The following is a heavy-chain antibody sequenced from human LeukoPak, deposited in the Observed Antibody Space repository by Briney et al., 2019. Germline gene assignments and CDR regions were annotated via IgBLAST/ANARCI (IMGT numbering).Heavy chain of an antibody. J-gene: IGHJ4*02. Sequence: PSQTLSLTCTVSGGSISSGSYYWSWIRQPAGKGLEWIGRIYTSGSTNYNPSLKSRVTISVDTSKNQFSLKLSSVTAADTAVYYCARGGGTRRYSSSSRRFDYWGQGTLVTVSS. CDR1: GGSISSGSYY. CDR3: ARGGGTRRYSSSSRRFDY. CDR2: IYTSGST. D-gene: IGHD6-6*01. V-gene: IGHV4-61*02.